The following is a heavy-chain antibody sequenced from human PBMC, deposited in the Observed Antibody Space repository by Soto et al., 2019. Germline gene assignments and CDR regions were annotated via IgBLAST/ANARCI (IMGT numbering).Heavy chain of an antibody. V-gene: IGHV4-30-4*01. CDR1: GGSISSGDYY. CDR3: ARERPAGARLDP. CDR2: IYYSGST. J-gene: IGHJ5*02. Sequence: PSETLSLTCTVSGGSISSGDYYWSWIRQPPGKGLEWIGYIYYSGSTHYNPSLKSRVTISVDTSKNQFSLKLSSVTAADTAVYYCARERPAGARLDPWGQGTLVTVSS. D-gene: IGHD6-13*01.